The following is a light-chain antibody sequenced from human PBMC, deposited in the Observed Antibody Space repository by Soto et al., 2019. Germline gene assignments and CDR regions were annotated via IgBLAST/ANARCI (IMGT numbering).Light chain of an antibody. J-gene: IGKJ5*01. Sequence: EILLTQSPVTLSFSPGERATLSFMSSQSVSSYLAWYQQKPGQAPRLLIYDASNRATGIPARFSGSGSGTDFTLTISSLEPEDFAVYYCQQRSNWLPITFGQGTRLEIK. CDR2: DAS. CDR3: QQRSNWLPIT. CDR1: QSVSSY. V-gene: IGKV3-11*01.